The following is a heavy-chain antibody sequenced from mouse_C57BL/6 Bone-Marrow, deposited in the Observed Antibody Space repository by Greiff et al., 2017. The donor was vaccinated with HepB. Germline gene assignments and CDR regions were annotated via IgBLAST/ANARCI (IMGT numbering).Heavy chain of an antibody. CDR1: GFTFSSYA. CDR2: ISDGGSYT. J-gene: IGHJ3*01. D-gene: IGHD2-2*01. CDR3: TNPSTMVTAGAY. V-gene: IGHV5-4*03. Sequence: EVMLVESGGGLVKPGGSLKLSCAASGFTFSSYAMSWVRQTPEKRLEWVATISDGGSYTYYPDNVKGRFTISRDNAKNHLYLQMSHLKSEDTAMYDWTNPSTMVTAGAYWGQGTLVTVSA.